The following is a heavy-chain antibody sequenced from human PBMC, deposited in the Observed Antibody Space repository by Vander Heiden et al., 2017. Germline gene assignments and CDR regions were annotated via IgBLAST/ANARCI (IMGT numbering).Heavy chain of an antibody. D-gene: IGHD4-17*01. CDR3: AVIYYGDYGGYFDY. V-gene: IGHV1-46*01. Sequence: QVQLVQSGAEAKKPGASVKVSCKASGYTFTSYHMHWVRQAPGQGLEWMGISNPSGGSTSYAQKFQGRVTMTRDTSTSTVYMELSSLRSEDTAVYYCAVIYYGDYGGYFDYWGQGTLVTVSS. CDR2: SNPSGGST. CDR1: GYTFTSYH. J-gene: IGHJ4*02.